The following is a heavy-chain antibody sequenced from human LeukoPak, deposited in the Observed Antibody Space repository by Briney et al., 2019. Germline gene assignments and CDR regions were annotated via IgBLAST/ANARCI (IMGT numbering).Heavy chain of an antibody. CDR2: INPNSGGT. V-gene: IGHV1-2*02. CDR3: ARDFKYYDFWSFYPTPYYYYYMDV. Sequence: GASVKVSCKASGYTFTGYYMHWVRQAPGQGLEWMGWINPNSGGTNYAQKFQGRVTMTRDTSISTAYMELSRLRSGDTAVYYCARDFKYYDFWSFYPTPYYYYYMDVWGKGTTVTVSS. CDR1: GYTFTGYY. D-gene: IGHD3-3*01. J-gene: IGHJ6*03.